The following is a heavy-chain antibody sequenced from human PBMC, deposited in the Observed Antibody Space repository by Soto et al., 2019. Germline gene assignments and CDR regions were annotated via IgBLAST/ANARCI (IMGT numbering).Heavy chain of an antibody. V-gene: IGHV3-23*01. J-gene: IGHJ4*02. D-gene: IGHD3-22*01. CDR1: GFTFSSYA. CDR3: AKQHDNYDSSGRYYYFDY. Sequence: EVQLLASGGGLVQPGGSLRLSCAASGFTFSSYAMSWVRQDPGKGLEWVSAISGSGGSTYYADSVNGRFTISRDNSKNTLYLQMNSLRAEDTAVYYCAKQHDNYDSSGRYYYFDYWGQGTLVTVSS. CDR2: ISGSGGST.